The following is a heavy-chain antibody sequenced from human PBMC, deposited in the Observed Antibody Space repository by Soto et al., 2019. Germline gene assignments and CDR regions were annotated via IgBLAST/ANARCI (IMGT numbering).Heavy chain of an antibody. CDR3: ARHKSGSDWLDP. CDR2: MFYSGAT. Sequence: LSLTCTVSGGSISDISYCWGWIRQPPGKGLQWIGCMFYSGATYYNPSLKNRVTLSVDTSNNEFSLKLASVTAPDTAVYYCARHKSGSDWLDPWGQGTLVTVSS. V-gene: IGHV4-39*01. D-gene: IGHD2-15*01. J-gene: IGHJ5*02. CDR1: GGSISDISYC.